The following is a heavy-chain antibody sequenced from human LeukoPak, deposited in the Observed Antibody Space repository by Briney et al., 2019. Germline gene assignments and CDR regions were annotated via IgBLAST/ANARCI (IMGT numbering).Heavy chain of an antibody. J-gene: IGHJ6*03. CDR3: AKAGEAWSGLYYYYMDV. D-gene: IGHD3-3*01. CDR1: GFTFSSYG. V-gene: IGHV3-33*06. CDR2: IWYDGSNK. Sequence: GRSLRLSCAASGFTFSSYGMHWVRQAPGKGLEWVAVIWYDGSNKYYADSVKGRFTISRDNSKNTLYLQMNSLRAEDTAVYYCAKAGEAWSGLYYYYMDVWGKGTTVTVSS.